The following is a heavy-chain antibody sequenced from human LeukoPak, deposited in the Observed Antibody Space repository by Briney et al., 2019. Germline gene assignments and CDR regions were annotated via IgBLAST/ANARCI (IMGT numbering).Heavy chain of an antibody. CDR3: ARDDNWNYDY. D-gene: IGHD1-20*01. V-gene: IGHV4-39*07. CDR2: IYYSGST. Sequence: SETLSLTCTVSGGSISSSSYYWGWIRQPPGKGLEWIGSIYYSGSTYYNPSLKSRVTISVDTSKNQFSLKLSSVTAADTAVYYCARDDNWNYDYWGQGTLVTVSS. CDR1: GGSISSSSYY. J-gene: IGHJ4*02.